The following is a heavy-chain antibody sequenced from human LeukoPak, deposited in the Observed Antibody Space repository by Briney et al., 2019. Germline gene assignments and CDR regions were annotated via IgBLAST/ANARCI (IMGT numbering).Heavy chain of an antibody. Sequence: GASVKVSCKASGGTFSSYAISWVRQAPGQGLERMGGIIPVFGTANYAQKFQGRVTITADESTSTVYMELSSLRSEDTAVYYCARDRGRGSSGWSFFDYWGQGTLVTVSS. CDR1: GGTFSSYA. CDR2: IIPVFGTA. D-gene: IGHD6-19*01. V-gene: IGHV1-69*13. CDR3: ARDRGRGSSGWSFFDY. J-gene: IGHJ4*02.